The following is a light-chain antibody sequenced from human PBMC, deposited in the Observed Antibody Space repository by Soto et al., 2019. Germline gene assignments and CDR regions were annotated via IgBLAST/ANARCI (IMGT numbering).Light chain of an antibody. CDR3: QSYDSSLSGSV. V-gene: IGLV1-40*01. J-gene: IGLJ2*01. CDR1: SSNVGSGYD. CDR2: GNN. Sequence: QSVLTQPPSVSGAPGQRVTISCTGSSSNVGSGYDVHWYQQLPGTVPKLLIRGNNNRPSGVPDRFSGSKSGTSASLAITGLQAEDEGDYYCQSYDSSLSGSVFGGETKLTVL.